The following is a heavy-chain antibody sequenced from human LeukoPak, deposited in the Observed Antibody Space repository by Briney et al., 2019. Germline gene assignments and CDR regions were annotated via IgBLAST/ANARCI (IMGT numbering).Heavy chain of an antibody. D-gene: IGHD3-22*01. CDR3: ARQDDSSGYYRQPLDY. V-gene: IGHV3-7*01. CDR1: GFTFSSYW. J-gene: IGHJ4*02. Sequence: PGGSLRLSCAASGFTFSSYWMSWVRQAPGKGLEWVANIKQDGSEKYYVDSVKGRFTISRDNAKNSLYLQMNSLRAEDTAVYYCARQDDSSGYYRQPLDYWGQGTLVTVPS. CDR2: IKQDGSEK.